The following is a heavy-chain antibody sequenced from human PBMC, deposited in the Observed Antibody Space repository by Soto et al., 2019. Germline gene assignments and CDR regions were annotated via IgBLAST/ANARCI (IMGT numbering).Heavy chain of an antibody. CDR1: GYSISSGYY. Sequence: PSETLSLTCAVSGYSISSGYYWGWIRQPPGKGLEWIGSIYHSGSTYYNPSLKSRVTISVDTSKNQFSLKLSSVTAADTAVYYCARDQGIYDSSGRGQLDAFDIWGQGTMVTVSS. D-gene: IGHD3-22*01. CDR2: IYHSGST. CDR3: ARDQGIYDSSGRGQLDAFDI. J-gene: IGHJ3*02. V-gene: IGHV4-38-2*02.